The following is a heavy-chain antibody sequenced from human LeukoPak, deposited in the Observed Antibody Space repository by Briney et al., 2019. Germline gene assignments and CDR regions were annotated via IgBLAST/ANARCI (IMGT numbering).Heavy chain of an antibody. CDR3: ARDMRGPIDY. CDR1: GFTFSNYS. D-gene: IGHD3-16*01. J-gene: IGHJ4*02. CDR2: ISSSSSTI. V-gene: IGHV3-48*01. Sequence: PGGTLRLSSAASGFTFSNYSMNWVREAPGKGLEWVSYISSSSSTIYYADSVRGRFTISRDNAKNSLYLQMNSLRAEDTAVYYCARDMRGPIDYWGQGTLVTVSS.